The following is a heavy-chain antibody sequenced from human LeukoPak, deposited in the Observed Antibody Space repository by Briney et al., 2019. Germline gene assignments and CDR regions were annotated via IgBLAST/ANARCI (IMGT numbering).Heavy chain of an antibody. J-gene: IGHJ5*02. CDR3: ARDRKMIAAAGRSNWFDP. D-gene: IGHD6-13*01. V-gene: IGHV1-46*01. Sequence: SVKVSCKASGYTFTGYYMHWVRQAPGQGLEWMGIINPSGGSTSYAQKFQGRVTMTRDMSTSTVYMELSSLRSEDTAVYYCARDRKMIAAAGRSNWFDPWGQGTLVTVSS. CDR2: INPSGGST. CDR1: GYTFTGYY.